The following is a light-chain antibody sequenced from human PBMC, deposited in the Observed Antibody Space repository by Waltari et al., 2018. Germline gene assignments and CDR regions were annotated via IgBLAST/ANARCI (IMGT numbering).Light chain of an antibody. CDR3: QQYNSS. CDR1: QSISSW. J-gene: IGKJ2*01. V-gene: IGKV1-5*03. Sequence: DIQMTQSPSTLSASVGDRITITCRASQSISSWLAWYQQKPGRAPKLLIYKASSLESGVPSRFSGSGSGTEFTLTISSLQPDDFATYYCQQYNSSFGXGXKLEIK. CDR2: KAS.